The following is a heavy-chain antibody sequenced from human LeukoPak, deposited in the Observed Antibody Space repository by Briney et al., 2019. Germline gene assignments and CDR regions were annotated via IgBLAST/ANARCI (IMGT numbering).Heavy chain of an antibody. CDR1: GYTFTGYY. Sequence: ASVKVSCKSSGYTFTGYYIHWVRQAPGQGLDWMGWINPNNGGTNFAQKFQGRVTMTRDTSIGTAYVELSRVTYDDTAVYYCARGYSDGWYIAYWGQGTPVTVSS. V-gene: IGHV1-2*02. CDR2: INPNNGGT. CDR3: ARGYSDGWYIAY. J-gene: IGHJ4*02. D-gene: IGHD6-19*01.